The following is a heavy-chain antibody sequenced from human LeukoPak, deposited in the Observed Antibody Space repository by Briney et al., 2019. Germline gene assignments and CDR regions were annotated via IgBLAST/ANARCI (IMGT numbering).Heavy chain of an antibody. CDR1: GFTFSSYW. J-gene: IGHJ6*03. V-gene: IGHV3-7*01. D-gene: IGHD6-13*01. CDR2: IKQDGSEK. CDR3: ARDAAVQQLGYYYYYMDV. Sequence: GGSLRLSCAASGFTFSSYWMSWVRQAPGKGLEWVANIKQDGSEKYYVDSVKGRFTISRDNAKNSLYLQMNSLRAEDTAVYYCARDAAVQQLGYYYYYMDVWGKGTTVTVSS.